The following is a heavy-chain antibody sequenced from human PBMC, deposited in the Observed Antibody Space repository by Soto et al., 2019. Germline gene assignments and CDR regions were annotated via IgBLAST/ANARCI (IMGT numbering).Heavy chain of an antibody. CDR3: ARVPVGATHIDY. CDR2: IYYSGST. V-gene: IGHV4-59*01. J-gene: IGHJ4*02. Sequence: SETLSLTCTVSGGSISSYYWSWIRQPPGKGLEWIGYIYYSGSTNYNPSLKSRVTISVDTSKNQFSLKLSSVTAADTAVYYCARVPVGATHIDYWGQGTLVTVSS. D-gene: IGHD1-26*01. CDR1: GGSISSYY.